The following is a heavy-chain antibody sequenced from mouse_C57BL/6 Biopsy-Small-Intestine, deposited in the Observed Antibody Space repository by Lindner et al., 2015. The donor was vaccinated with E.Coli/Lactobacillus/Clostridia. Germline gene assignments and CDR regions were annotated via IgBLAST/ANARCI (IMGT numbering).Heavy chain of an antibody. V-gene: IGHV3-8*01. CDR3: ARFEGSSYGYFDV. CDR1: GYSIASDY. D-gene: IGHD1-1*01. J-gene: IGHJ1*03. CDR2: ISYSGNT. Sequence: VQLQESGPGLAKPSQTLSLTCSVTGYSIASDYWNWIRKFPGNKLEYMGYISYSGNTYYNPSLKSRISITRDTSKNQYYLQFNSVTTEDTATYYCARFEGSSYGYFDVWGTGTTVTVSS.